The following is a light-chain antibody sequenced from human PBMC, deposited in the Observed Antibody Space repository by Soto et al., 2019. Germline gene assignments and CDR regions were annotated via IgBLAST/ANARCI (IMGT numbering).Light chain of an antibody. Sequence: QSALTQPASVSGSPGQSITISCTGTSSDVGGYNYVSGYQQHPGKAPKLMIYDVSNRPSGVSNRFSGSKSGNTASLTISGLQAEDEADYYCSSYTSSSTDVVFGGGTKLTVL. CDR1: SSDVGGYNY. CDR3: SSYTSSSTDVV. V-gene: IGLV2-14*01. CDR2: DVS. J-gene: IGLJ2*01.